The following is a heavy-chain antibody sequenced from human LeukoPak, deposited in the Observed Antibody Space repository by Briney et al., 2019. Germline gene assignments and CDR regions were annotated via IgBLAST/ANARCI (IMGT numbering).Heavy chain of an antibody. J-gene: IGHJ4*02. CDR3: AKNPYEYYFDY. CDR2: INPSSGDT. CDR1: GYTLTGYY. D-gene: IGHD5-12*01. Sequence: GVSVKVSCKASGYTLTGYYMHWVRLAPGQGLEWMGWINPSSGDTNYAQKFQGRVTMTRDTSISTAYMELSRLRSDDTAVYYCAKNPYEYYFDYWGQGTLVTVSS. V-gene: IGHV1-2*02.